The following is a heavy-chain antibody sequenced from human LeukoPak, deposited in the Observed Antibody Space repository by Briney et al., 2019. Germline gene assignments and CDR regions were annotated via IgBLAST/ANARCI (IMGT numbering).Heavy chain of an antibody. CDR1: GFTFSNYP. CDR3: VREDYYDGSGFPYYYDY. Sequence: GGSLRLSCAASGFTFSNYPMNWDRQAPGKGLEWVSSISSSSGYIHYADSVKGRFTISRDHAKNSLYLQMNSLRAEDTAVYYCVREDYYDGSGFPYYYDYWGQGTLVTVSS. V-gene: IGHV3-21*01. CDR2: ISSSSGYI. J-gene: IGHJ4*02. D-gene: IGHD3-22*01.